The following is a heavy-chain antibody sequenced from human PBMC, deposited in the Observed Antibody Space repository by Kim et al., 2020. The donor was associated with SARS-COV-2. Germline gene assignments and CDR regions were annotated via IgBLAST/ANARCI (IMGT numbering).Heavy chain of an antibody. Sequence: ADAATARVTTSRDTAKNSLYLQMNILRAEDTAVYYCARDGYSSGWYYFDYWGQGTLGTVSS. V-gene: IGHV3-11*01. D-gene: IGHD6-19*01. J-gene: IGHJ4*02. CDR3: ARDGYSSGWYYFDY.